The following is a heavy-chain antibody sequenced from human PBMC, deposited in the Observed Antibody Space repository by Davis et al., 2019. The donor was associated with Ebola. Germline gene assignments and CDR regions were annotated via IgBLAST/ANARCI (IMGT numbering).Heavy chain of an antibody. CDR1: GGSLVSSDHY. D-gene: IGHD7-27*01. V-gene: IGHV4-39*01. CDR2: ISHSGTT. CDR3: ARLGKYGPQWGMFDP. J-gene: IGHJ5*02. Sequence: PSETLSLTCNVSGGSLVSSDHYWGWLRQPPGKGLEWIGHISHSGTTYYSPSLESRVTLSVDMSMKQFSLILTSVTAADTAVYYCARLGKYGPQWGMFDPWGQGTLVTVSS.